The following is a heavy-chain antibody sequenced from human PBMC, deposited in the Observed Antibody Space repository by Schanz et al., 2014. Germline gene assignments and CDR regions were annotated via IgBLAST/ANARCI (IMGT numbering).Heavy chain of an antibody. CDR3: AKDLSFWSGCFDS. Sequence: EVKLVESGGGLVQPGGSLRLSCAASGFTFSDHFMDWVRQAPGKGLEWVSGISWESVNIDYGDSVKGRFTISRDNAKNSLYLEMSNLRPEDTALYYCAKDLSFWSGCFDSWGRGTLVTVSS. D-gene: IGHD3-3*01. V-gene: IGHV3-9*01. J-gene: IGHJ4*02. CDR2: ISWESVNI. CDR1: GFTFSDHF.